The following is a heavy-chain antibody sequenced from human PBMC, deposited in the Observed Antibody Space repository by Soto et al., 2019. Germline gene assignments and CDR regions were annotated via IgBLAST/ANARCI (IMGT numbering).Heavy chain of an antibody. Sequence: QMQLVQSGPEVKKPGTSVKVSCKASGFTFTSSAMQWVRQARGQRLEWIGWIVVGSGNTNYAPKFQERVTITRDMSTSTAYREPSSLRSEDTAVYYCAVDYYGSGSYYHAHVWGQGTTVTVSS. D-gene: IGHD3-10*01. J-gene: IGHJ6*02. CDR2: IVVGSGNT. CDR3: AVDYYGSGSYYHAHV. CDR1: GFTFTSSA. V-gene: IGHV1-58*02.